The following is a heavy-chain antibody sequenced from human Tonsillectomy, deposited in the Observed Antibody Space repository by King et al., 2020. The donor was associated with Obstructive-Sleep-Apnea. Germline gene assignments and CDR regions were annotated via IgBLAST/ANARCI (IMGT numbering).Heavy chain of an antibody. D-gene: IGHD2-21*01. J-gene: IGHJ4*02. CDR3: ATGGCGCVLCDFDS. CDR1: GFTFSSYA. Sequence: HVQLVESGGGVVQPGRSLRLSCATSGFTFSSYAMHWVRQAPGKGLEWGEVISFDGTLEYYADSVKGRLTISRDNSNNTLDVQMNTLRLEDTAVYYCATGGCGCVLCDFDSGAQGTLVIVSS. CDR2: ISFDGTLE. V-gene: IGHV3-30*04.